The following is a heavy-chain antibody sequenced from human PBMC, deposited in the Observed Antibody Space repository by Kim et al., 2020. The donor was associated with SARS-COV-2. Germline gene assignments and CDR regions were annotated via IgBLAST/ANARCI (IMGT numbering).Heavy chain of an antibody. CDR2: IKQDGSEK. CDR1: RFTLSNYW. V-gene: IGHV3-7*01. D-gene: IGHD3-10*01. J-gene: IGHJ6*02. CDR3: ARGVRGSGSLWRDFYGMDV. Sequence: GGSLRLSCAASRFTLSNYWMSWVRQAPGKGPEWVANIKQDGSEKYYVDSVKGRFSISRDNPKNSLYLQMNSLRAEDTAVYYCARGVRGSGSLWRDFYGMDVWGQGTTVTVSS.